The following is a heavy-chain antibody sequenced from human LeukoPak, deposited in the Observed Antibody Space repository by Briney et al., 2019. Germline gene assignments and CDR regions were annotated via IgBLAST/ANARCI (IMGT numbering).Heavy chain of an antibody. CDR3: ARLQYSFLYGSGSYGVDY. D-gene: IGHD3-10*01. CDR2: IKQDGSEK. Sequence: GGSLRLSCAASGFTFSSYWMSWVRQAPGKGLEWVANIKQDGSEKYYVDSVKGRFTISRDNAKNSLYLQMNSLRAEDTAMYYCARLQYSFLYGSGSYGVDYWGQGTLVTVSS. CDR1: GFTFSSYW. V-gene: IGHV3-7*01. J-gene: IGHJ4*02.